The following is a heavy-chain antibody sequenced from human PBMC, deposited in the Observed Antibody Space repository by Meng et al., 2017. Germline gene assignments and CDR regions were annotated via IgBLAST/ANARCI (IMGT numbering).Heavy chain of an antibody. D-gene: IGHD6-19*01. CDR3: ARRVAVAGNTSRVRWFDP. J-gene: IGHJ5*02. CDR1: GYTFTDYY. V-gene: IGHV1-2*02. CDR2: INPHSGGT. Sequence: QWQLVQSGAEAKTPGASVKVSCKASGYTFTDYYLHWVRQAPGQGLEWMGWINPHSGGTYFAQNFQGRVTLTSDTSISTAYMELSRLRSDDTAMYYCARRVAVAGNTSRVRWFDPWGQGTLVTVSS.